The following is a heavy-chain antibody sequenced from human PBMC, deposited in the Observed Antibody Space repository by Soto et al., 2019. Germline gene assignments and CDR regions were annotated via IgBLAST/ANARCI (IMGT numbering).Heavy chain of an antibody. V-gene: IGHV3-30-3*01. CDR3: ARVVSSGGGGWYEGGMDV. CDR1: GFTFSSYA. CDR2: ISYDGSNK. Sequence: QVQLVESGGGVVQPGRSLRLSCAASGFTFSSYAMHWVRQAPGKGLEWVAVISYDGSNKYYADSVKGRFTISRDNSKNTLYLQMNGLRAEDTAVYYCARVVSSGGGGWYEGGMDVWGQGTTVTVSS. J-gene: IGHJ6*02. D-gene: IGHD6-19*01.